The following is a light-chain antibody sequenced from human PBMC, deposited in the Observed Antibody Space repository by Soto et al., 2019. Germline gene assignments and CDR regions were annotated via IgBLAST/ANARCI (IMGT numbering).Light chain of an antibody. CDR2: DAS. V-gene: IGKV1-5*01. J-gene: IGKJ5*01. Sequence: DIQMTQSPSTLSASVGDRVTITCRASQSISSWLAWYQLKPGKAPKLLIYDASSLESGVPSRFSGSGSGTEFTLTVSRLQPGDFATYYCQQYNSYPWTFGQGTRLEIK. CDR1: QSISSW. CDR3: QQYNSYPWT.